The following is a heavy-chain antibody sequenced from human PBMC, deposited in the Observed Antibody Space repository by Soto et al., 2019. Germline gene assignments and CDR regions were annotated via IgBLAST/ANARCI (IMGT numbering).Heavy chain of an antibody. J-gene: IGHJ6*02. CDR2: MNPNSGNT. V-gene: IGHV1-8*01. Sequence: ASVKVSCKASGYTFTSYDINWVRQATGQGLEWMGWMNPNSGNTGYAQKFQGRVTMTRNTSISTPYMELSSLRSEDTAVYYCARGLGPAYYDFWSGYPYYYGMDVWGQGTTVTVSS. D-gene: IGHD3-3*01. CDR1: GYTFTSYD. CDR3: ARGLGPAYYDFWSGYPYYYGMDV.